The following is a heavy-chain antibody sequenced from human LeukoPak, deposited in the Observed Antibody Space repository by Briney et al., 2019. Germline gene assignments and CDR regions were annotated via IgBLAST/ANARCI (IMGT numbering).Heavy chain of an antibody. J-gene: IGHJ4*02. Sequence: SETLSLTCTVSGGSISSSSYPWGWIRQPPGKGLEWIGSIYYSGSTYYNPSLKSRVTISVDTSKNQFSLKLSSVTAADTAVYYCARDPVAATRTDYWGQGTLVTVSS. V-gene: IGHV4-39*07. CDR2: IYYSGST. D-gene: IGHD2-15*01. CDR1: GGSISSSSYP. CDR3: ARDPVAATRTDY.